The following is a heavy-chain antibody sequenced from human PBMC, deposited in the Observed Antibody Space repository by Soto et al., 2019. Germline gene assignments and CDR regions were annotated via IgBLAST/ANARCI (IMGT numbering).Heavy chain of an antibody. J-gene: IGHJ4*02. V-gene: IGHV4-31*03. CDR3: ARAGYDRDGGGYYYFDY. Sequence: QVQLQESGPGLAKSSQTLSLTCTVSGGSIGSGSYYWSWIRQHPGKGLEWIGYINYSGSTFYIPSLKSRVTTSIDTSTNQFSLKLSSVTAADTAVYYCARAGYDRDGGGYYYFDYWGQGTLVTVSS. CDR1: GGSIGSGSYY. D-gene: IGHD3-22*01. CDR2: INYSGST.